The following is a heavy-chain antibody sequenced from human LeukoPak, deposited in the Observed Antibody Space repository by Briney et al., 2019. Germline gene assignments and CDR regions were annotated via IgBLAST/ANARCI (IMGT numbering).Heavy chain of an antibody. D-gene: IGHD4-17*01. CDR2: VSSSGSTI. V-gene: IGHV3-48*03. J-gene: IGHJ4*02. CDR1: GFTFSSYE. Sequence: PGGSLRLSCAASGFTFSSYEMNWVRQAPGKGLEWVSYVSSSGSTIYYADSVKGRFTISRDNAKNSLYLQMNSLRAEDTAVYYCAGEGPTSDYRMYHFDYWGQGTLVTVSS. CDR3: AGEGPTSDYRMYHFDY.